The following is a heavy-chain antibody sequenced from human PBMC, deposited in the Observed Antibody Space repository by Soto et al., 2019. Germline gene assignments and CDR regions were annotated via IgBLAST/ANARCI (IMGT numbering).Heavy chain of an antibody. J-gene: IGHJ5*02. CDR3: ARGHIVVVPAARDNWFDP. D-gene: IGHD2-2*01. Sequence: GASVKVSCKASGYTFTSYAMHWVRRAPGQMLEWMGWINAGNGNTKYSQKFQGRVTITRDTSASTAYMELSSLRSEDTAVYYCARGHIVVVPAARDNWFDPWGQGTLVTVSS. CDR2: INAGNGNT. CDR1: GYTFTSYA. V-gene: IGHV1-3*01.